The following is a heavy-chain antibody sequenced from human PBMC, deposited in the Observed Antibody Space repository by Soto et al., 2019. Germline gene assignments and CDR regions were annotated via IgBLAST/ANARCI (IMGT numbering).Heavy chain of an antibody. Sequence: QLQLQESGSGLVKPSQILSLTCAVSGGSISSGGYSWSWIRQPPGKGLEWIGYIYHSGSTYYNPALKSRVTISVDRSENQFSLKLTSVTAADTAVYYCARAGGLGAVAVDYWGQGTLVTVSS. CDR1: GGSISSGGYS. D-gene: IGHD6-19*01. J-gene: IGHJ4*02. CDR3: ARAGGLGAVAVDY. V-gene: IGHV4-30-2*01. CDR2: IYHSGST.